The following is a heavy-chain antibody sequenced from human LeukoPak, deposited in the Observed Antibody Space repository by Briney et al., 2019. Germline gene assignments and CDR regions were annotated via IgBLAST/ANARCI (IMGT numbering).Heavy chain of an antibody. CDR2: ISGSGGST. D-gene: IGHD3-22*01. CDR3: AKDITPYYDSSGYYHDY. J-gene: IGHJ4*02. V-gene: IGHV3-23*01. Sequence: GMSLRLSCAASGFTFSSYAMSWVRQAPGKGLEWVSAISGSGGSTYYADSVKGRFTISRDNSKNTLYLQMNSLRAEDTAVYYCAKDITPYYDSSGYYHDYWGQGTLVPVSS. CDR1: GFTFSSYA.